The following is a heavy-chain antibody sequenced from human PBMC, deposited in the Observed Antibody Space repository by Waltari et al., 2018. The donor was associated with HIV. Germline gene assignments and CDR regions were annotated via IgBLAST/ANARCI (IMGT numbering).Heavy chain of an antibody. D-gene: IGHD3-10*01. CDR2: ITPFNGNT. V-gene: IGHV1-45*02. J-gene: IGHJ6*02. Sequence: QMQLVQSGAEVKKTGSSVKVSCKASGYTFTYRYLPWVRQAHGQALEWMGWITPFNGNTNYAQKFQDRVTITRDRSMSTAYMELSSLRFEDTAMYYCARSRDYGSGKDYDMDVWGQGTTVTVSS. CDR1: GYTFTYRY. CDR3: ARSRDYGSGKDYDMDV.